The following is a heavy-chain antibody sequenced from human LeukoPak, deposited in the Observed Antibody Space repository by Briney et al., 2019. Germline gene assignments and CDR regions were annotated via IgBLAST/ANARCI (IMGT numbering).Heavy chain of an antibody. V-gene: IGHV4-59*11. Sequence: SETLSLTCTVSGGSITNHYWSWIRQPPGKGLEWIGYIYYSGSPNYNPSLKSRVTMTRDTSTSTVYMELSSLGSEDTAVYYCARQQGVQYLNFDYWGQGALVTVSS. J-gene: IGHJ4*02. CDR1: GGSITNHY. D-gene: IGHD3-10*01. CDR3: ARQQGVQYLNFDY. CDR2: IYYSGSP.